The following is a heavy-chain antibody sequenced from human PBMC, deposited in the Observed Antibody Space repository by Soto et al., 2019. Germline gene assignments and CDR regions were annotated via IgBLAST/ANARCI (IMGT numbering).Heavy chain of an antibody. D-gene: IGHD3-3*01. CDR3: ARQDATMGYYAFWSGFPVAH. CDR2: IYYAGDT. Sequence: PSETLSLTCTVSGGSISSSSYYWGWIRQSPGKGLEWIGSIYYAGDTQYKTSLKSRVTLSVDRSNNQFSLKVTSVTAADTAVYYFARQDATMGYYAFWSGFPVAHWGQGTLVTVSS. V-gene: IGHV4-39*01. CDR1: GGSISSSSYY. J-gene: IGHJ4*02.